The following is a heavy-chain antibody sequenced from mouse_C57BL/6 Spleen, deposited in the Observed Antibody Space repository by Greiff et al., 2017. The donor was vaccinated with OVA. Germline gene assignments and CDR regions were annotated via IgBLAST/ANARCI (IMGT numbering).Heavy chain of an antibody. V-gene: IGHV1-54*01. D-gene: IGHD2-5*01. CDR2: INPGSGGT. CDR3: ASAYYSNPAWFAY. Sequence: QVQLKESGAELVRPGTSVKVSCKASGYAFTNYLIEWVKQRPGQGLEWIGVINPGSGGTNYNEKFKGKATLTADKSSSTAYMQLSSLTSEDSAVYFCASAYYSNPAWFAYWGQGTLVTVSA. J-gene: IGHJ3*01. CDR1: GYAFTNYL.